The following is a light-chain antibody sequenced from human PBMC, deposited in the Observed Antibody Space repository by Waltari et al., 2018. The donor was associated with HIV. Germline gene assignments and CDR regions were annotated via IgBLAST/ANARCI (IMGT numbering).Light chain of an antibody. CDR3: GTWDSSLSAVV. CDR1: NSNIGTNY. J-gene: IGLJ3*02. V-gene: IGLV1-51*01. CDR2: DNN. Sequence: QSVLTQPPSVSAAPGQKVTISCSGRNSNIGTNYVSWYQQIPGTAPKLLIYDNNKRPSGIPDRFSGSKSDTSATLGITGLQTGDEADYRCGTWDSSLSAVVFGGGTKLTVL.